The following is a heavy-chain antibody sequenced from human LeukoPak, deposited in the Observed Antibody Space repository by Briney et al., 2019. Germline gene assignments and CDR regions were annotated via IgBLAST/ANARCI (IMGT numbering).Heavy chain of an antibody. V-gene: IGHV3-66*01. J-gene: IGHJ4*02. CDR3: AREISLGYCSGGSCYLDY. CDR2: IYSGGST. CDR1: GFTVSSNY. D-gene: IGHD2-15*01. Sequence: PGGSLRLSCAASGFTVSSNYMSWVRQAPGKGLEWVSVIYSGGSTYYADPVKGRFTISRDNSKNTLYLQMNSLRAEDTAVYYCAREISLGYCSGGSCYLDYWGQGTLVTVSS.